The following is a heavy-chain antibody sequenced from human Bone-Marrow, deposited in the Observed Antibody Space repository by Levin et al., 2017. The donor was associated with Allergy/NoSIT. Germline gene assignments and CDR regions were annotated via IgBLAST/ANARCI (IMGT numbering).Heavy chain of an antibody. V-gene: IGHV5-10-1*01. J-gene: IGHJ3*02. CDR3: ARTLGSGSLWVLGDLDAFDI. D-gene: IGHD3-10*01. Sequence: GESLKISCKGSGYSFTSYWISWVRQMPGKGLEWMGRIDPSDSYTNYSPSFQGHVTISADKSISTAYLQWSSLKASDTAMYYCARTLGSGSLWVLGDLDAFDIWGQGTMVTVSS. CDR1: GYSFTSYW. CDR2: IDPSDSYT.